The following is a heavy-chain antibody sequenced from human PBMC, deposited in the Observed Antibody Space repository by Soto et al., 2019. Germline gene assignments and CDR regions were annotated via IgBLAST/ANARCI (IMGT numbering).Heavy chain of an antibody. CDR3: AIPYSPGGDSYWYFDL. V-gene: IGHV3-33*01. J-gene: IGHJ2*01. CDR1: GFTFSSYG. CDR2: IWYDGSNK. Sequence: GGSLRLSCAASGFTFSSYGMHWVCQAPGKGLEWVAVIWYDGSNKYYADSVKGRFTISRDNSKNTLYLQMNSLRAEDTAVYYCAIPYSPGGDSYWYFDLWGRGTLVTVSS. D-gene: IGHD3-16*01.